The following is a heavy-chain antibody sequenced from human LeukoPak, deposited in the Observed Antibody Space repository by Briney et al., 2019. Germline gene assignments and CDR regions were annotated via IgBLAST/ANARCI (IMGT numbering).Heavy chain of an antibody. D-gene: IGHD4-17*01. CDR3: ARHPGGYGPNWFDP. CDR2: IDPSDSYT. J-gene: IGHJ5*02. Sequence: GESLKISCKGSGYIFTSYWISWVRRMPGKGLEWMGWIDPSDSYTNYSPSFQGHVTISADKSISTAYLQWSSLKASDTAMYYCARHPGGYGPNWFDPWGQGPLVTVSS. V-gene: IGHV5-10-1*01. CDR1: GYIFTSYW.